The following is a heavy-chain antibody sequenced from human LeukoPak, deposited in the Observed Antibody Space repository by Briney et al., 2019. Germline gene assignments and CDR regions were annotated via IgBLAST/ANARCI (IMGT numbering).Heavy chain of an antibody. D-gene: IGHD3-16*01. Sequence: VAPVKVSCKASGYTFTSYGISWVRQAPGQGLEWMGWISAYNGNTNYAQKLQGRVTMTTDTSTSTAYMELRSLRSDDTAVYYCARDLQLGGTYYYYYGMDVWGQGTTVTVSS. CDR3: ARDLQLGGTYYYYYGMDV. CDR1: GYTFTSYG. J-gene: IGHJ6*02. CDR2: ISAYNGNT. V-gene: IGHV1-18*01.